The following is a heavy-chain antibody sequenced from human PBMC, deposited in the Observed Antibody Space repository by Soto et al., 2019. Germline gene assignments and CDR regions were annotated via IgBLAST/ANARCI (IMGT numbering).Heavy chain of an antibody. CDR2: IFYSGGT. D-gene: IGHD3-10*01. V-gene: IGHV4-30-4*01. J-gene: IGHJ5*02. Sequence: SETLSLTCTVSGGSISSGDYYWSWIRQPPGKGLEWIGYIFYSGGTYYNPSLKSRVSISVDTSKNQFSLKLSSETAADTAVYYCARAVLQLDPWGQGTLVTVSS. CDR1: GGSISSGDYY. CDR3: ARAVLQLDP.